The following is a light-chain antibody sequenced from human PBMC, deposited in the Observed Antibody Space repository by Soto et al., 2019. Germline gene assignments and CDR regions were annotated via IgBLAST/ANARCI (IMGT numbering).Light chain of an antibody. Sequence: DIQMTQSPFTLSASVGDRVTITCRASQSISSWLAWYQQKPGKAPKLLIYDASTLESGVPSRFSGSESGTEFTLTISSLQPDDFATYYCQQYSSYWTFGQGTKVDIK. CDR3: QQYSSYWT. CDR1: QSISSW. J-gene: IGKJ1*01. CDR2: DAS. V-gene: IGKV1-5*01.